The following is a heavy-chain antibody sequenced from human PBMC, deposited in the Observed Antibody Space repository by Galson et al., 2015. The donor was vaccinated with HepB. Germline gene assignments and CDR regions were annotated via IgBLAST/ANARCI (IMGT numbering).Heavy chain of an antibody. Sequence: SLRLSCAASGFIFSDYYMDWVRQAPGKGLEWAGRIRNRANSHTTEYAASVKGRFSISRDDSKNSLTLTSLTAADAAVYYCAREGPYFYGLDVWGQGATVTVSS. J-gene: IGHJ6*02. CDR1: GFIFSDYY. D-gene: IGHD3-9*01. CDR2: IRNRANSHTT. CDR3: AREGPYFYGLDV. V-gene: IGHV3-72*01.